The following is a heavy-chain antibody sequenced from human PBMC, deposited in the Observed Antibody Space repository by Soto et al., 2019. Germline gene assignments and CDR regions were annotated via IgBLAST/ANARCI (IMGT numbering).Heavy chain of an antibody. V-gene: IGHV3-48*01. J-gene: IGHJ4*02. D-gene: IGHD3-3*01. CDR2: ISSISSTI. CDR1: GFTFSSYS. Sequence: EVQLVESGGGLVQPGGSLRLSCAASGFTFSSYSMNWVRQAPGKGLEWVSYISSISSTIYYADSVKGRFTMSRDNAKNSLYLQMNSLRAEDTAVYYCARFPPFGVVPGFDYWGQGTLVTVSS. CDR3: ARFPPFGVVPGFDY.